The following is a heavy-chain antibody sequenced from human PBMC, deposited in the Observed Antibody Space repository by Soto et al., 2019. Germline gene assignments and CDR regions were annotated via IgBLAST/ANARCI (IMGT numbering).Heavy chain of an antibody. D-gene: IGHD4-4*01. V-gene: IGHV5-10-1*01. CDR1: GYSFTSYW. CDR2: IDPSDSYT. J-gene: IGHJ6*02. CDR3: ARSGSNFLIQYYYYGMDV. Sequence: GESLKISCKGSGYSFTSYWISWVRQMPGKGLEWMGRIDPSDSYTNYSPSFQGHVTISADKSISTAYLQWSSLKASDTAMYYCARSGSNFLIQYYYYGMDVWCPGTTVTVSS.